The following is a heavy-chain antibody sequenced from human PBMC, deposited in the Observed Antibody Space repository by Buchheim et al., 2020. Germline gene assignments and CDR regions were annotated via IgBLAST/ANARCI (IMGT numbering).Heavy chain of an antibody. CDR2: IIPILGIA. J-gene: IGHJ6*02. D-gene: IGHD3-9*01. V-gene: IGHV1-69*02. CDR3: ARSDYDILTGYDYHYYGMDV. Sequence: QVQLVQSGAEVKKPGSSVKVSCKASGGTFSSYTISWVRQAPGQGLEWMGRIIPILGIANYAQKFQGRVTITADQYTSTAYMELSSLRSEDTAVYYCARSDYDILTGYDYHYYGMDVWGQGTT. CDR1: GGTFSSYT.